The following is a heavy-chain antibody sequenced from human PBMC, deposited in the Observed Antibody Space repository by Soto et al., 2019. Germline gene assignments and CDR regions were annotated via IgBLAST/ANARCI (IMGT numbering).Heavy chain of an antibody. CDR2: FIPIFGTA. CDR3: ARERGPSSGYYQYWFVP. V-gene: IGHV1-69*12. D-gene: IGHD3-22*01. Sequence: QVQLVQSGAEVKKPGSSVKVSCKDSGGTFNSYAISWVRQAPGQGLQWMGEFIPIFGTANYDQKFQGRVTISADETTSTVYMERSRLTYADTAVYYSARERGPSSGYYQYWFVPRSQRTLVTVS. CDR1: GGTFNSYA. J-gene: IGHJ5*02.